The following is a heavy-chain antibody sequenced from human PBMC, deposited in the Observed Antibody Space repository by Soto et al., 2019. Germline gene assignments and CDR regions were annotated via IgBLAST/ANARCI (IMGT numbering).Heavy chain of an antibody. CDR2: IYSGGTT. V-gene: IGHV3-66*01. CDR3: ASGASGNYR. J-gene: IGHJ4*02. D-gene: IGHD3-10*01. CDR1: GFTVSSNY. Sequence: EVQLVESGGGLVQPGGSLRLSCAASGFTVSSNYMTRVRQAPGNGLEWVSNIYSGGTTSYADSVKGRFTISRDNSKNTLFLQMNSLRDDDRAVYYCASGASGNYRWGQVTLVTVSS.